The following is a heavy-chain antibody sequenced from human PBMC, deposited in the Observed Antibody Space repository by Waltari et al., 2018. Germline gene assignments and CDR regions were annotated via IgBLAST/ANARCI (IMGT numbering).Heavy chain of an antibody. V-gene: IGHV4-39*01. Sequence: QLQLQESGPGLVKPSETLSLTCTVSGGSISSSSYYWGWIRQPPGKGLEWIGSIYYSGSTYYNPSLNSRVTISVDTSKNQFSLKLSSVTAADTAVYYCASGPREAPTSNWYFDLWGRGTLVTVSS. CDR3: ASGPREAPTSNWYFDL. J-gene: IGHJ2*01. CDR2: IYYSGST. D-gene: IGHD1-26*01. CDR1: GGSISSSSYY.